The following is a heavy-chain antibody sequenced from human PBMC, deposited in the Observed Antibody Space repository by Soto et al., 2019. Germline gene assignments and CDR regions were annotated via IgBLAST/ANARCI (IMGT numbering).Heavy chain of an antibody. Sequence: ASVKVSCKASGYAFTTYGFSWVRQAPGQGLEWMGWISTYNGKTQYAQKLQGRVTMTTDTSTTTAYMELRSLRSDDTAVYFCARDLGVELPIHTDVPGQATPVTVSS. J-gene: IGHJ6*02. CDR1: GYAFTTYG. CDR2: ISTYNGKT. D-gene: IGHD1-7*01. V-gene: IGHV1-18*01. CDR3: ARDLGVELPIHTDV.